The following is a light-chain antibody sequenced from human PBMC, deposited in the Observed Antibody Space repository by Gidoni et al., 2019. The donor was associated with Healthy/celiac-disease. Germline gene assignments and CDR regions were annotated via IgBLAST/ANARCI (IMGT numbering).Light chain of an antibody. V-gene: IGKV1-33*01. CDR3: QQYDNLPWT. J-gene: IGKJ1*01. CDR1: QDISNY. CDR2: DAS. Sequence: DIQMTQSPSSLSASVGDRVSITCQASQDISNYLNWYQQKPGKAPKLLIYDASNLETGVPSSFSVSVSWTDFTVTISSLQPEDIATYYCQQYDNLPWTFGQGTKVEIK.